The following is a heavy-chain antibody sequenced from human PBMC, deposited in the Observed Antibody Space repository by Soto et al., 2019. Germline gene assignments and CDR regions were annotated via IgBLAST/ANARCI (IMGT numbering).Heavy chain of an antibody. D-gene: IGHD3-3*01. J-gene: IGHJ3*01. V-gene: IGHV3-23*01. Sequence: EVKLFESGGGLAQPGGSLRLSCVGSGFTCDSYAISWVRQAPGERLQWIAAISGSADGTDYAHSVRGRFTISRDNAKKTVHLQLDSLRGEDTAVYFCAKDTVGGDSFWSGYASDGLDVWGQGTLVTVS. CDR1: GFTCDSYA. CDR3: AKDTVGGDSFWSGYASDGLDV. CDR2: ISGSADGT.